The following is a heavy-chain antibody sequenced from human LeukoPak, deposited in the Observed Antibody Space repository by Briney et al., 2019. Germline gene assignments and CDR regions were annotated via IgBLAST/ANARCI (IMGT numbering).Heavy chain of an antibody. Sequence: PGGSLRLSCAASGFTFRDYYMTWIRQAPGKGLEWISYISRSGNTLYYADSVEGRFTISRDNAKNSLYLQMNSLRAEDTAVYYCAREVVIFPDYYYYGMDVWGQGTTVTVSS. J-gene: IGHJ6*02. CDR1: GFTFRDYY. D-gene: IGHD3-9*01. V-gene: IGHV3-11*01. CDR3: AREVVIFPDYYYYGMDV. CDR2: ISRSGNTL.